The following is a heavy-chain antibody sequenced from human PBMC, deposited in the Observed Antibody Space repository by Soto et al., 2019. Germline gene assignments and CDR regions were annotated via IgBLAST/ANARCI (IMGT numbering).Heavy chain of an antibody. V-gene: IGHV1-69*12. Sequence: QVQLVQSGAEVKKPGSSVKVSCKVSGGTFRNYAIDWVRLAPGHGLEWMGGIVRIVGTTYDTQKFQGRDTMFAYDSTTTGYLEMSSLRSEDTAIYYCARVEAVAGLYNYHRLDAWGQGTSFTVSS. CDR2: IVRIVGTT. CDR1: GGTFRNYA. J-gene: IGHJ6*02. D-gene: IGHD6-19*01. CDR3: ARVEAVAGLYNYHRLDA.